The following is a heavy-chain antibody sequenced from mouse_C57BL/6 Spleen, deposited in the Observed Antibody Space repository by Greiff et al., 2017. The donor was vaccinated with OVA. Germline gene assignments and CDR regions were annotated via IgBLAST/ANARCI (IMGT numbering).Heavy chain of an antibody. V-gene: IGHV1-61*01. Sequence: QVQLQQPGAELVRPGSSVKLSCKASGYTFTSYWMDWVKQRPGQGLEWIGNIYPSDSETHYNQKFKDKATLTVDKSSSTAYMQLSSLTSEDSAVYYCARNYYGSSWYWYFDVWGTGTTVTVSS. CDR2: IYPSDSET. CDR1: GYTFTSYW. J-gene: IGHJ1*03. D-gene: IGHD1-1*01. CDR3: ARNYYGSSWYWYFDV.